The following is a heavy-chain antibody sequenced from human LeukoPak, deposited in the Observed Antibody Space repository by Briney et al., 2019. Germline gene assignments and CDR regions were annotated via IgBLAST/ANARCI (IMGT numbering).Heavy chain of an antibody. J-gene: IGHJ4*02. CDR3: ARSPHYGDYCLDY. CDR1: GGSISISNYY. Sequence: PSETLSLTCTVSGGSISISNYYWGWIRQPPGKGLEWIGSMSYSGRTYYNPSLKTRVTVSLDTSKNQFSLNLISVTAADTAVYYCARSPHYGDYCLDYWGQGTLVTVSS. V-gene: IGHV4-39*07. CDR2: MSYSGRT. D-gene: IGHD4-17*01.